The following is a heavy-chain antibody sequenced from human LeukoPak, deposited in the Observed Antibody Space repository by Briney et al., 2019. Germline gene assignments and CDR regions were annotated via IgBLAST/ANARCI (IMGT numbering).Heavy chain of an antibody. CDR2: IIPIFGTA. CDR3: ARAGYDFWSGLTFDY. D-gene: IGHD3-3*01. V-gene: IGHV1-69*01. J-gene: IGHJ4*02. CDR1: GGTFSSYA. Sequence: SVKVSCKASGGTFSSYAISWVRQAPGQGLEWMGGIIPIFGTANYAQKFQGRVTITADESTSTAYMELSSLRSEGTAVYYCARAGYDFWSGLTFDYWGQGTLVTVSS.